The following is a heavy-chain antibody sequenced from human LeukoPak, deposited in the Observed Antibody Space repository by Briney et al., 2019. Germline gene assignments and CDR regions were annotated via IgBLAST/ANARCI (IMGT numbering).Heavy chain of an antibody. V-gene: IGHV4-34*01. D-gene: IGHD3-22*01. J-gene: IGHJ4*02. CDR2: INHSGST. CDR3: ARRPPGGYYDSSGRQFDY. CDR1: GGSFSGYY. Sequence: PSETLSLTCAVYGGSFSGYYWSWIRQPPGKGLEWIGEINHSGSTNYNPSLKSRVTISVDTSKNQFSLKLSSVTAADTAVYYCARRPPGGYYDSSGRQFDYWGQGTLVTVSS.